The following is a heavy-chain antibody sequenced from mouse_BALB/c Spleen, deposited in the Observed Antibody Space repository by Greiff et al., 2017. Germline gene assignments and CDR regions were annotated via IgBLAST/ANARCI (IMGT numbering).Heavy chain of an antibody. CDR3: ARALRLYYAMDY. Sequence: VQLKESGPELVKPGASVKISCKASGYSFTGYFMNWVMQSHGKSLEWIGRINPYNGDTFYNQKFKGKATLTVDKSSSTAHMELRSLASEDSAVYYCARALRLYYAMDYWGQGTSVTVSS. J-gene: IGHJ4*01. CDR2: INPYNGDT. V-gene: IGHV1-20*02. CDR1: GYSFTGYF. D-gene: IGHD1-2*01.